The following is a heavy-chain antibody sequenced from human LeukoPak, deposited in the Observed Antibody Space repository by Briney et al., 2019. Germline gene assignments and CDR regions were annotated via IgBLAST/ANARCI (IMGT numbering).Heavy chain of an antibody. Sequence: SETLSLTCAVYGGSFSGYYWSWIRQPPGKGLEWIGYIYYSGSTYYNPSLKSRVTISVDTSKNQFSLKLSSVTAADTAVYYCARHLAVSGSFAHFDYWGQGTLVTVSS. CDR3: ARHLAVSGSFAHFDY. CDR1: GGSFSGYY. CDR2: IYYSGST. J-gene: IGHJ4*02. V-gene: IGHV4-34*01. D-gene: IGHD1-26*01.